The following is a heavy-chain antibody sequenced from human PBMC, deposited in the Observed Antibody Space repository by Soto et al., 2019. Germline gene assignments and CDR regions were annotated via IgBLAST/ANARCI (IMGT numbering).Heavy chain of an antibody. CDR2: INHSGST. CDR3: ASRSVTTYANYYYYYYMDV. J-gene: IGHJ6*03. Sequence: ETLSLTCAVYGGSFSGYYWSWIRQPPGKGLEWIGEINHSGSTNYNPSLKSRVTISVDTSKNQFSLKLSSVTAADTAVYYCASRSVTTYANYYYYYYMDVWGKGTTVTVSS. V-gene: IGHV4-34*01. D-gene: IGHD4-17*01. CDR1: GGSFSGYY.